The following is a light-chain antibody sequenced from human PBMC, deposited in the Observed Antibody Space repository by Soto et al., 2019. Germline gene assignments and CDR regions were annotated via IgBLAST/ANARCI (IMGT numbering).Light chain of an antibody. CDR3: KQLNTYPLT. J-gene: IGKJ1*01. CDR1: QGISSY. V-gene: IGKV1-9*01. Sequence: DIQMTQSPSSLSASVGARVTVTCRASQGISSYLAWYQQKAGKAPKLLIYAASTLRSGVPSRFSGSGSATDFTLTISTLQPADFATYYCKQLNTYPLTFGQGTKVDIK. CDR2: AAS.